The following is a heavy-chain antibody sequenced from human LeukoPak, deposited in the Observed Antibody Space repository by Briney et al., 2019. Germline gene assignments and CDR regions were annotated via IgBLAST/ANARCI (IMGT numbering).Heavy chain of an antibody. J-gene: IGHJ4*02. CDR2: ISAYNGNT. CDR3: ARANDQLYYFDF. CDR1: GYTFTSYG. V-gene: IGHV1-18*03. D-gene: IGHD3-16*01. Sequence: GASVKVSCKASGYTFTSYGISWVRQAPGQGLEWMGWISAYNGNTNSAQNLRGRVTMTADTSTSTAYMELRSLRSDDMAVYYCARANDQLYYFDFWGQGTLVSVSS.